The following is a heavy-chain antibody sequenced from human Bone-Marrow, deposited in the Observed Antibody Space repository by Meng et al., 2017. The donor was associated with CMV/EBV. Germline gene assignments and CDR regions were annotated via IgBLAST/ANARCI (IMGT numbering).Heavy chain of an antibody. CDR3: ARDIKYYDFWSGYSYFDY. D-gene: IGHD3-3*01. J-gene: IGHJ4*02. Sequence: TFTNYAMHWVRQDTGQRLEWMGWINSGNGNTKYSQKFQGRVTITRDTSASTAYMELSSLRSEDTAVYYCARDIKYYDFWSGYSYFDYWGQGTLVTVS. CDR2: INSGNGNT. V-gene: IGHV1-3*01. CDR1: TFTNYA.